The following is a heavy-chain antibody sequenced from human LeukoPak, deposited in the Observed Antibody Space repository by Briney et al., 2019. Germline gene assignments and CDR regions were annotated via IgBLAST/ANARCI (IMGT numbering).Heavy chain of an antibody. CDR3: ARDPRPGYSSGWQLDY. J-gene: IGHJ4*02. D-gene: IGHD6-19*01. V-gene: IGHV3-23*01. CDR2: ISGSGGST. Sequence: GGSLRLSCAASGFTFSSYAMSWVRQAPGKGLEWVSAISGSGGSTYYADSVKGWFTISRDNAKNSLYLQMNSLRAEDTAVYYCARDPRPGYSSGWQLDYWGQGTLVTVSS. CDR1: GFTFSSYA.